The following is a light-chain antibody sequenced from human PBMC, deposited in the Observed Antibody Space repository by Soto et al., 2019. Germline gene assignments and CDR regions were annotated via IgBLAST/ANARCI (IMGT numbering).Light chain of an antibody. Sequence: QSVLTQPRSVSGSPGQSVTTSCTGTSSDVGNYNYVSWYQQHPGKAPKLMIYDVNKRPSGVPDRFSGSKSGNTASLTISGLQGEDEADYYCCSYTGSYTWVFGGGTQLTVL. CDR2: DVN. V-gene: IGLV2-11*01. CDR1: SSDVGNYNY. J-gene: IGLJ3*02. CDR3: CSYTGSYTWV.